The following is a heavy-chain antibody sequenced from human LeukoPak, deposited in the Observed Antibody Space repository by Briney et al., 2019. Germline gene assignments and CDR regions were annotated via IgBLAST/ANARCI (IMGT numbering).Heavy chain of an antibody. CDR1: GFTFSHYG. CDR2: TWNGKNDE. CDR3: ARDGGLVVVAAHFDY. Sequence: GGSLRLSCATSGFTFSHYGMHWVRQAPGKGLDWVAVTWNGKNDEYYADSVKGRFTISRDDSKNTMYLQMNSLRDEDTAVYYCARDGGLVVVAAHFDYWGQGTLVTVSS. D-gene: IGHD2-15*01. J-gene: IGHJ4*02. V-gene: IGHV3-33*01.